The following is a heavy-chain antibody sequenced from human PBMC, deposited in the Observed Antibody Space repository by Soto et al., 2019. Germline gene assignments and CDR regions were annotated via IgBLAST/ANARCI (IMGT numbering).Heavy chain of an antibody. Sequence: QVQLVESGGGVVQPGRSLRLSCAASGFTFSSYGMHWVRQAPGKGLEWVAVISYDGSNKYYADSVKGRFTISRDNSKNTQYRQMNSLRAEDTAVYYCAIMGRIEVPEDPFDYWGQGTLVPVAS. CDR2: ISYDGSNK. CDR1: GFTFSSYG. J-gene: IGHJ4*02. V-gene: IGHV3-30*03. CDR3: AIMGRIEVPEDPFDY. D-gene: IGHD6-19*01.